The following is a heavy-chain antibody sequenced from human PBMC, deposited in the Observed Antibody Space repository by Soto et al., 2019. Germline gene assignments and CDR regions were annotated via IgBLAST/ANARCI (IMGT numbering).Heavy chain of an antibody. Sequence: EVQLVESGGGLVQPGGSLRLSCVASGFTFSRHYMTWVRQAPGKGLESVAKIKPDGSESYYVDSVRGRFTFSRDNAKNSLSLQMNSLRAEDTAVYYCATEEWWRLEFWGQGTLVTVSS. V-gene: IGHV3-7*01. D-gene: IGHD2-21*02. CDR1: GFTFSRHY. CDR3: ATEEWWRLEF. J-gene: IGHJ4*02. CDR2: IKPDGSES.